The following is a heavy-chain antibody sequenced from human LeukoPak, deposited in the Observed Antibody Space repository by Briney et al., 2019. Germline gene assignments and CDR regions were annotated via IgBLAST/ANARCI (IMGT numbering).Heavy chain of an antibody. CDR1: GFTFSSYS. Sequence: GGSLRLSCAASGFTFSSYSMNWVRQAPGKGLEWVANENQDGSEIYYVDSVKGRFIMSRDNAKNSFYLQMSSLRVEDTAVYYCARGRDVDSWGQGTLVTVSS. J-gene: IGHJ5*01. CDR2: ENQDGSEI. CDR3: ARGRDVDS. V-gene: IGHV3-7*03.